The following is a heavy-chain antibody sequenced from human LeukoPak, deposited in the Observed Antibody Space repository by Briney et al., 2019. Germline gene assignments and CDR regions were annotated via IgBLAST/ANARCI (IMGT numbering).Heavy chain of an antibody. J-gene: IGHJ4*02. D-gene: IGHD3-22*01. Sequence: GEINHSGSTNYNPSLKSRVAISVDTSKNQFSLKLSSVTAADTAVYYCARLDYYDSSGEFDYWGQGTLVTVSS. CDR3: ARLDYYDSSGEFDY. CDR2: INHSGST. V-gene: IGHV4-34*01.